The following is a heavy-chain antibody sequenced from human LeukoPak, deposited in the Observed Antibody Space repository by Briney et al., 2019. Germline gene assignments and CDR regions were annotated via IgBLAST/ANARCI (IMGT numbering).Heavy chain of an antibody. J-gene: IGHJ5*02. Sequence: XYYWGWXRQPPGKGLEWIGSIYYSGSTYYNPSLKSRVTISVDTSKNQFSLKLSSVTAADTAVYYCARHYSGYDGWFDPWGQGTLVTVSS. D-gene: IGHD5-12*01. CDR3: ARHYSGYDGWFDP. CDR1: XYY. V-gene: IGHV4-39*01. CDR2: IYYSGST.